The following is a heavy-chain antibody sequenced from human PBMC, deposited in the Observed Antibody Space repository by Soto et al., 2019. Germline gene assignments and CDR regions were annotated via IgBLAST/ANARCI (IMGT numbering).Heavy chain of an antibody. CDR1: GYNFTSYG. Sequence: QVQLVQSGAEVKKPGASVKVSCKASGYNFTSYGISWVRQAPGQGLEWMGWISTYNGNTNSAQKLQGRVTITTDTSTSIAYMELRSLRSDDTAVYYCASDYSYGMFGYWGQGTLVTVSS. D-gene: IGHD5-18*01. V-gene: IGHV1-18*01. CDR3: ASDYSYGMFGY. J-gene: IGHJ4*02. CDR2: ISTYNGNT.